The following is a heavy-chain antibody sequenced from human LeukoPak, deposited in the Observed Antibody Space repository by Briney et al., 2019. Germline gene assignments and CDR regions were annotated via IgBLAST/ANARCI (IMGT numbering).Heavy chain of an antibody. V-gene: IGHV3-9*01. D-gene: IGHD3-16*01. CDR2: ISWNSGSI. Sequence: PGGSLRLSCAASGFTFDDYAMHWVRQAPGKGLEWVSGISWNSGSIGYADSVKGRFTISRDNAKNSLYLQMNSLRAEDTAVYYCASDWGIWGQGTMVTVSS. CDR3: ASDWGI. J-gene: IGHJ3*02. CDR1: GFTFDDYA.